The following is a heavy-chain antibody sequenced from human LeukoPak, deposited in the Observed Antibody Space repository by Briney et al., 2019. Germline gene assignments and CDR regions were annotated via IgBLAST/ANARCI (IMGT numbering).Heavy chain of an antibody. V-gene: IGHV4-39*07. CDR1: GGSISSSSYY. Sequence: PSQTLSLTCTVSGGSISSSSYYWGWIRQPPGKGLEWIGSIYYSGSTYYNPSLKSRVTISVDTSKNQFSLKLSSVTAADTAVYYCARYLDDAFDIWGQGTMVTVSS. D-gene: IGHD2/OR15-2a*01. J-gene: IGHJ3*02. CDR2: IYYSGST. CDR3: ARYLDDAFDI.